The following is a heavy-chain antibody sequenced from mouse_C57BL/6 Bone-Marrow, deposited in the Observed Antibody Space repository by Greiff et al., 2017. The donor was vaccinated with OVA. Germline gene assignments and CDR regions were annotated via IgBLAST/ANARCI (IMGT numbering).Heavy chain of an antibody. CDR3: ARSYYANERSFAY. D-gene: IGHD2-1*01. Sequence: EVMLQESGGGLVKPGGSLKLSCAASGFTFSSYAMSWVRQTPEKRLEWVATLSDGGSYTYYPDNVKGRFTISRDNAKNNLYLQMSHLKSEDTAMYYCARSYYANERSFAYWGQGTLVTVSA. V-gene: IGHV5-4*03. CDR1: GFTFSSYA. CDR2: LSDGGSYT. J-gene: IGHJ3*01.